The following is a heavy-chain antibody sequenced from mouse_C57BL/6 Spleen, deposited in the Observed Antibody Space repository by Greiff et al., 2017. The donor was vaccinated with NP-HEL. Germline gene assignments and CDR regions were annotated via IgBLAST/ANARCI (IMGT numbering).Heavy chain of an antibody. CDR3: ASSGEYYFDY. CDR2: ISYDGSN. CDR1: GYSITSGYY. Sequence: ESGPGLVKPSQSLSLTCSVTGYSITSGYYWNWIRQFPGNKLEWMGYISYDGSNNYNPSLKNRISITRDTSKNQFFLKLNSVTTEDTATYYCASSGEYYFDYWGQGTTRTVSS. D-gene: IGHD3-2*02. V-gene: IGHV3-6*01. J-gene: IGHJ2*01.